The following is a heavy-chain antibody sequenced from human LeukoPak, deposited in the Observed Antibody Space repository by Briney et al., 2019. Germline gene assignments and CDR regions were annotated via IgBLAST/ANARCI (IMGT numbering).Heavy chain of an antibody. CDR1: GFTFTTYW. Sequence: GGSLRLSCAASGFTFTTYWMSWVRQAPGKGLEWVSVISGSGGNARYADSVKGRFTISRDNSKNTLYLQMNGLRVEDTALYYCAKAGRYSSSWTDDAFDIWGQGAMVIVSS. CDR2: ISGSGGNA. CDR3: AKAGRYSSSWTDDAFDI. V-gene: IGHV3-23*01. J-gene: IGHJ3*02. D-gene: IGHD6-13*01.